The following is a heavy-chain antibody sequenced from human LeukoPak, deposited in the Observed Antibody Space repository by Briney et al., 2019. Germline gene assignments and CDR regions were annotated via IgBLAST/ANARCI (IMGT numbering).Heavy chain of an antibody. CDR3: ARDSASGYTSGWYDHYFDY. CDR2: INSTSSTI. D-gene: IGHD6-19*01. J-gene: IGHJ4*02. Sequence: PGGSLRLSCAASGFTFSSSGMNWVRQAPGKGVEWGSYINSTSSTIYYADSVKGRFTISRDNAKNTLSLQMYSLRDEDTAVYYCARDSASGYTSGWYDHYFDYWGQGTLVTVSS. CDR1: GFTFSSSG. V-gene: IGHV3-48*02.